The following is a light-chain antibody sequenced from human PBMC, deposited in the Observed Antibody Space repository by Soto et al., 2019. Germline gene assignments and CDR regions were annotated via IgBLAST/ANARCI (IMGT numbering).Light chain of an antibody. J-gene: IGKJ1*01. CDR1: QSVTSTH. V-gene: IGKV3D-20*02. CDR2: DAS. Sequence: EIVLTRSPGTLSLSPGERATLSCRASQSVTSTHLACYQQKPGQAPRLLIYDASTRATGIPDRFSGSGSGTDFTLTISRLEPEDFAFYYCQQRSNWPHTWTFGQGTRWIS. CDR3: QQRSNWPHTWT.